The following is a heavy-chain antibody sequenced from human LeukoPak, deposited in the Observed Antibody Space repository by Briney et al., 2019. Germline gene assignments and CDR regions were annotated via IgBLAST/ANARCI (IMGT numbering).Heavy chain of an antibody. J-gene: IGHJ4*02. Sequence: GGSLRLSCVASGFDFRTYGIHWVRQAPGKGLEWVAVIWYDGSNKFYADSVKGRFTISRDNSKNTLYLQMNSLRAEDTAVYYCAKDLDCSSTTCYPDHWGQGTLVTVSS. CDR3: AKDLDCSSTTCYPDH. CDR1: GFDFRTYG. D-gene: IGHD2-2*01. V-gene: IGHV3-33*06. CDR2: IWYDGSNK.